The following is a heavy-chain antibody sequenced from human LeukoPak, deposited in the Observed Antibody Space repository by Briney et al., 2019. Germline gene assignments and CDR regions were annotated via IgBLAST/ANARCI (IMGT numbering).Heavy chain of an antibody. CDR2: ISDSGGST. V-gene: IGHV3-23*01. J-gene: IGHJ4*02. CDR1: GFTFSSYA. CDR3: AKDWGSSTSCYNY. Sequence: GGSLRLSCAASGFTFSSYATSWVRQAPGKGLEWVSAISDSGGSTYSADSVKGRFTISRDNSKNTLYLQMNSLRAEDTAVYYCAKDWGSSTSCYNYWGQGTLVTVSS. D-gene: IGHD2-2*02.